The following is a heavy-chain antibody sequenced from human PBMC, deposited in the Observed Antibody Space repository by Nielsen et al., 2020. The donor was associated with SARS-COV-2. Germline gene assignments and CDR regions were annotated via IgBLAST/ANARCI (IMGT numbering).Heavy chain of an antibody. V-gene: IGHV4-30-4*01. CDR1: GGSISSGDYY. Sequence: SETLSLTCTVSGGSISSGDYYWSWIRQPPGKGLEWIGYIYYSGSTYYNPSLKSRVTISVDTSKNQFSLKLSSVTAADTAVYYCAREGTGRYCSSTSCYVFDYRGQGTLVTVSS. CDR3: AREGTGRYCSSTSCYVFDY. D-gene: IGHD2-2*01. CDR2: IYYSGST. J-gene: IGHJ4*02.